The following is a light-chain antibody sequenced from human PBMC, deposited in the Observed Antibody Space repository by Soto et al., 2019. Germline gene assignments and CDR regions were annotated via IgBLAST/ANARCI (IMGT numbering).Light chain of an antibody. CDR1: QSISNW. J-gene: IGKJ4*01. Sequence: DIQMTQSPSTLSASVGDRVTITCRASQSISNWLAWYQQKPGKAPQLLIYGAYSLQSGVPSRFSGSGAGTDFTLTISSLQPEDFTTYYCQQSYSTPLTFGGGTKVDIK. CDR3: QQSYSTPLT. CDR2: GAY. V-gene: IGKV1-39*01.